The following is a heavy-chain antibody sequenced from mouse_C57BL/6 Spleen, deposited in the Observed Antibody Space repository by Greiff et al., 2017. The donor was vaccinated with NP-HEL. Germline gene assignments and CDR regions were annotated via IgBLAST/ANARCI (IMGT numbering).Heavy chain of an antibody. CDR3: ARGITTVVATRWYFDV. D-gene: IGHD1-1*01. V-gene: IGHV1-61*01. Sequence: VQLQQPGAELVRPGSSVKLSCKASGYTFTSYWMDWVKQRPGQGLEWIGNIYPSDSETHYNQKFKDKATLTVDKSSSTAYMQLSSLTSEDSAVYYGARGITTVVATRWYFDVWGTGTTVTVSS. CDR2: IYPSDSET. J-gene: IGHJ1*03. CDR1: GYTFTSYW.